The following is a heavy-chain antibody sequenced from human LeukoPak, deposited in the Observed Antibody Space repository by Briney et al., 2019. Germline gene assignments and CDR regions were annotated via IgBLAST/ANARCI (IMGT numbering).Heavy chain of an antibody. CDR1: GFTLSSYS. V-gene: IGHV3-21*01. CDR3: ARDAYYYDSSGYPYFDY. CDR2: LNSSSSYI. J-gene: IGHJ4*02. Sequence: PGGSLRLSCAASGFTLSSYSMNWVRPAPGKGLEWGSSLNSSSSYIYYADSVKGRFTISRGNAKNSLYLQMNSLRAEDTAVYYCARDAYYYDSSGYPYFDYWGQGTLVTVSS. D-gene: IGHD3-22*01.